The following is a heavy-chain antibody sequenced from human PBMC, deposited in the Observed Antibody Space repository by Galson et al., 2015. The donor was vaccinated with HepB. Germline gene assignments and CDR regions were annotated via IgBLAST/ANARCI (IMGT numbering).Heavy chain of an antibody. CDR1: GFTFSSHS. J-gene: IGHJ4*02. Sequence: SLRLSCAASGFTFSSHSMSWVRQAPGKGLEWIAYISSSGNNIYYADSVKGRFSISRDNANNALYLQMDSLGDDDKAVYYCARDASPTTDAWYYFDYWGQGTLVTVSS. CDR2: ISSSGNNI. V-gene: IGHV3-48*02. CDR3: ARDASPTTDAWYYFDY. D-gene: IGHD1-1*01.